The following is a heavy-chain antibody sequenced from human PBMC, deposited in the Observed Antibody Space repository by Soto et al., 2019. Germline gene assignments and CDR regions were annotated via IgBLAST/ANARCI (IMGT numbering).Heavy chain of an antibody. J-gene: IGHJ3*02. Sequence: PGGSLRLSCAASGFTFSSYEMNWVRQAPGKGLEWVSYISSSGSTIYYADSVKGRFTISRDNAKNSLYLQMNSLRAEDTAVYYCARDTPSYYYDSSGHDAFDIWGQGTMVTVSS. D-gene: IGHD3-22*01. V-gene: IGHV3-48*03. CDR2: ISSSGSTI. CDR3: ARDTPSYYYDSSGHDAFDI. CDR1: GFTFSSYE.